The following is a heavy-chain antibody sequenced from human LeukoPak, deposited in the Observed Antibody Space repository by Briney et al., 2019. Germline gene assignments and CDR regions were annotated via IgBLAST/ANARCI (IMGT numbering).Heavy chain of an antibody. D-gene: IGHD5-12*01. CDR2: ISYDGSNK. Sequence: GGSLRLSCAASGFTFSSYAMHWVRQAPGKGLEWVAVISYDGSNKYYAGSVKGRFTISRDNSKNTLYLQMNSLRAEDTAVYYCARDRHVDIVATIGPFDYWGQGTLVTVSS. V-gene: IGHV3-30*04. J-gene: IGHJ4*02. CDR3: ARDRHVDIVATIGPFDY. CDR1: GFTFSSYA.